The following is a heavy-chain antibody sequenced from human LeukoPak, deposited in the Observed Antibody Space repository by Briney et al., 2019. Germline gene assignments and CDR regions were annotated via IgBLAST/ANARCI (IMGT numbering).Heavy chain of an antibody. V-gene: IGHV4-39*07. Sequence: PSETLSLTCTVSGGSISSSSYYWGWIRQPPGKGLEWIGSIYYSGSTNYNPSLKSRVTISVDTSNNQFSLKLSSVTAADTAVYYCARSGGSYFHWFDPWGQGTLVTVSS. J-gene: IGHJ5*02. CDR2: IYYSGST. D-gene: IGHD1-26*01. CDR3: ARSGGSYFHWFDP. CDR1: GGSISSSSYY.